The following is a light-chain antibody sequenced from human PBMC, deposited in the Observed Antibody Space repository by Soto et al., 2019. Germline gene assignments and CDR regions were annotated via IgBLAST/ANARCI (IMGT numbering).Light chain of an antibody. CDR2: SNN. V-gene: IGLV1-44*01. CDR3: AAWDDSLNAFYV. Sequence: QSALSQPPSASGTPGQRVTISCFGSSSNIGSNYVNWYQQLPGTAPKLLIYSNNQRPSGVPDRFSGSKSGTSASLAISGLQSEDEADYYCAAWDDSLNAFYVLGTGTKVTVL. J-gene: IGLJ1*01. CDR1: SSNIGSNY.